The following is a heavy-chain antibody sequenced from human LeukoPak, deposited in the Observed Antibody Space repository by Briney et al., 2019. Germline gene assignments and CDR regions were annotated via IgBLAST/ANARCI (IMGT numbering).Heavy chain of an antibody. Sequence: ASVKVSCKASGYTFTSYGISWVRQAPGQGLEWMGRISAYNGNTNYAQKLQGRVTMTTDTSTSTAYMELRNLRSDDTAVYYCARDLIGYYGSGSYYNVYPDFDYWGQGTLVTVSS. CDR3: ARDLIGYYGSGSYYNVYPDFDY. V-gene: IGHV1-18*01. CDR1: GYTFTSYG. D-gene: IGHD3-10*01. J-gene: IGHJ4*02. CDR2: ISAYNGNT.